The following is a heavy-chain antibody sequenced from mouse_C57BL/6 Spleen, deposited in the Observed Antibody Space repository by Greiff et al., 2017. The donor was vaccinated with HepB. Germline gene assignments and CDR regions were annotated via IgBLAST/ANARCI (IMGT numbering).Heavy chain of an antibody. J-gene: IGHJ4*01. D-gene: IGHD2-3*01. CDR1: GYTFTSYW. Sequence: QVQLQQPGAELVKPGASVKMSCKASGYTFTSYWITWVKQRPGQGLEWIGDIYPGSGSTNYNEKFKSKATLTVDTSSSTAYMQLSSLTSEDSAVYYCARFYDGIFLYAMDYWGQGTSVTVSS. V-gene: IGHV1-55*01. CDR3: ARFYDGIFLYAMDY. CDR2: IYPGSGST.